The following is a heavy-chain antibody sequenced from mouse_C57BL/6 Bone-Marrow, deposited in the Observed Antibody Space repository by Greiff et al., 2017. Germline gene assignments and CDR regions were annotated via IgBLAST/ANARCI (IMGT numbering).Heavy chain of an antibody. J-gene: IGHJ1*03. V-gene: IGHV1-69*01. Sequence: VQLQQPGAELVLPGASVKLSCKASGYTFTSYWMHWVKQRPGQGLEWIGEIDPSDSYTNYNQKFKGKSTLTVDKSSSTAYVQLSSLTSEDSAVYYCASGYWYFDVWGKGTTVTVSS. CDR2: IDPSDSYT. CDR3: ASGYWYFDV. CDR1: GYTFTSYW.